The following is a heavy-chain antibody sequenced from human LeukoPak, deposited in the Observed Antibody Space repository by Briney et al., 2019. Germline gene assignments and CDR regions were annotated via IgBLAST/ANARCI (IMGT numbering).Heavy chain of an antibody. CDR2: IYPGDSDT. J-gene: IGHJ4*02. CDR1: GYSFTIYW. V-gene: IGHV5-51*01. CDR3: ARRRGSGYLFDN. D-gene: IGHD5-12*01. Sequence: GESLKISCKGSGYSFTIYWIGWVRQVPRKGLEWMGIIYPGDSDTRYSPSFQGQVTISADKFITTAYLQWSSLKASDTAMYYCARRRGSGYLFDNWGQGTLVTVSS.